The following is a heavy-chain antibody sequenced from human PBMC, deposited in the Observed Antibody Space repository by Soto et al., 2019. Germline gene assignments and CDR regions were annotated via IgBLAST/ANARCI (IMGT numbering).Heavy chain of an antibody. D-gene: IGHD3-22*01. Sequence: GGSMRLSCAACGFTLSSCDMHGVRQAPGKGLEWVAVISYDGSNKYYADSVKGRFTISRDNSKNTLYLQMNSLRAEDTAVYYCARAKQDYYDSSGPFDPWGQGTLVTVPS. V-gene: IGHV3-30-3*01. CDR1: GFTLSSCD. CDR2: ISYDGSNK. J-gene: IGHJ5*02. CDR3: ARAKQDYYDSSGPFDP.